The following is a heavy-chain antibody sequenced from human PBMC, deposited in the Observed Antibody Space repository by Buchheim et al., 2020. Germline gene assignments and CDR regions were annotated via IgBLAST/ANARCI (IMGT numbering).Heavy chain of an antibody. D-gene: IGHD3-22*01. CDR1: GYTFTSYY. J-gene: IGHJ5*02. CDR2: INPSGGST. CDR3: ARVVFSYYYDSSGQNWFDP. Sequence: QVQLVQSGAEVKKPGASVKVSCKASGYTFTSYYVHWVRQAPGQGLEWMGIINPSGGSTSYAQKFQGRVTMTGATSTSTVYMELSSLRSEDTAVYYCARVVFSYYYDSSGQNWFDPWGQGTL. V-gene: IGHV1-46*01.